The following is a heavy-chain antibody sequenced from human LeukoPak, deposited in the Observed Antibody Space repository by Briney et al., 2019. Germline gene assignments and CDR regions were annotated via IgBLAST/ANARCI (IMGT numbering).Heavy chain of an antibody. Sequence: SETLSLTCTVSGGSIRSGSHYWAWIRQPPGKGLEWIGSVYYSGSTYYNPSLENRVTISIDTSKNHFSLKLSSLSAADTSVYYCAKRDDSGGNLVDLWGQGTLVTVS. J-gene: IGHJ4*02. CDR1: GGSIRSGSHY. CDR2: VYYSGST. CDR3: AKRDDSGGNLVDL. D-gene: IGHD3-22*01. V-gene: IGHV4-39*02.